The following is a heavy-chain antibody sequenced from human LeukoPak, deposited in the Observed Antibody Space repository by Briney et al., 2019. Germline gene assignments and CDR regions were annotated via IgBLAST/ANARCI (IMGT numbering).Heavy chain of an antibody. V-gene: IGHV4-34*01. CDR2: INHSGST. D-gene: IGHD3-16*02. Sequence: SETLSLTCAVYGGSFSGYHWSWIRQPPGKGLEWIGEINHSGSTNYNPSLKSQVTISVDTSKNQFSLTLSSVTAADTAVYYCARGRDYVWGSYRYGVDYWGQGTLVTVSS. J-gene: IGHJ4*02. CDR1: GGSFSGYH. CDR3: ARGRDYVWGSYRYGVDY.